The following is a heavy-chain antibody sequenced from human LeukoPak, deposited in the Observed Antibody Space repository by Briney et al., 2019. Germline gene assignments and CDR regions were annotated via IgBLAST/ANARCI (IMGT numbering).Heavy chain of an antibody. J-gene: IGHJ4*02. CDR1: GFTFSSDW. V-gene: IGHV3-74*01. CDR3: ARHPYDILTGPSFDY. Sequence: GGSLRLSCAASGFTFSSDWMHWVRQAPGKGLVWVSRINRDGRSTTYADSVKGQFTISRDNAKNTLYLQMNSLRAEDTAVYDCARHPYDILTGPSFDYWGQGTLVTVSS. CDR2: INRDGRST. D-gene: IGHD3-9*01.